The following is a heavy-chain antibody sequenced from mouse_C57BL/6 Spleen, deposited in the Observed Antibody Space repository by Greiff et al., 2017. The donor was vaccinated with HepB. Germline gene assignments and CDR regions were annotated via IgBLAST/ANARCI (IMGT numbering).Heavy chain of an antibody. D-gene: IGHD1-1*01. Sequence: QVQLQQSGPELVKPGASVKISCKASGYTFTDYYINWVKQRPGQGLEWIGWIFPGSGSTYYNEKFKGKATLTVDKSSSTAYMLLSSLTSEDSAVYFCARNYEVYGSSFYWYFDVWGTGTTVTVSS. CDR3: ARNYEVYGSSFYWYFDV. CDR1: GYTFTDYY. V-gene: IGHV1-75*01. CDR2: IFPGSGST. J-gene: IGHJ1*03.